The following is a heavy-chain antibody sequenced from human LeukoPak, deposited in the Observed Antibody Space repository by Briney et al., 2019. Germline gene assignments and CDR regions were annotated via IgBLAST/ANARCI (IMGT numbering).Heavy chain of an antibody. V-gene: IGHV4-34*01. Sequence: SETLSLTCAVCVGSFRIYYWSGIRQPPGKGLEGIVEVNYGGSSKSHPSLQSRVTISVDTSKNQFSLKLSSVPAADTAVYYCARVPVGIGTHDNAFDIWGQGTMVIVSS. CDR2: VNYGGSS. D-gene: IGHD2-2*01. CDR1: VGSFRIYY. J-gene: IGHJ3*02. CDR3: ARVPVGIGTHDNAFDI.